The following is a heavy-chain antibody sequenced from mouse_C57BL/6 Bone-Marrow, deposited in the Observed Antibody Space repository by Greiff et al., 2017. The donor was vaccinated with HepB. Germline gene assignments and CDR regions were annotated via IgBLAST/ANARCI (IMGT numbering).Heavy chain of an antibody. CDR2: IDPENGDT. J-gene: IGHJ4*01. CDR3: TTRPKGNFYYAMDY. V-gene: IGHV14-4*01. Sequence: VQLQQSGAELVRPGASVKLSCTASGFNIKDDYMHWVKQRPEQGLEWIGWIDPENGDTEYASKFQGKATITADTYSNTAYLQLSSLTSEDTAVYYCTTRPKGNFYYAMDYWGQGTSVTVSS. CDR1: GFNIKDDY. D-gene: IGHD1-3*01.